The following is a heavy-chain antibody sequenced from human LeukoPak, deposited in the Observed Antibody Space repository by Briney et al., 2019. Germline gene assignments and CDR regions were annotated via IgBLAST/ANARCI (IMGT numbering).Heavy chain of an antibody. CDR3: ARHFAVSSGWSTGTFDY. Sequence: GESLKISCKGSGYNFATYWIGWVRQMPGKGLEWMGIIYPGDSDTRYSPSFQGQVTISADKSISTAYLQWSSLKASDTAMYYCARHFAVSSGWSTGTFDYWGQGTLVTVSS. D-gene: IGHD6-19*01. J-gene: IGHJ4*02. V-gene: IGHV5-51*01. CDR1: GYNFATYW. CDR2: IYPGDSDT.